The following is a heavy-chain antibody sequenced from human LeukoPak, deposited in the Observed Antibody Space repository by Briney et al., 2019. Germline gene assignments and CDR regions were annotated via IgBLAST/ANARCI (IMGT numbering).Heavy chain of an antibody. Sequence: PSETLSLTCTVSGGSISSSSYYWGWIRQPPGKGLEWIGSIYYSGSTYYNPSLKSRVTISVDTSKNQFSLKLSSVTAADTAVYYCAKGREYYGSGSYVFDYWGQGTLVTVSS. CDR1: GGSISSSSYY. D-gene: IGHD3-10*01. CDR3: AKGREYYGSGSYVFDY. V-gene: IGHV4-39*07. CDR2: IYYSGST. J-gene: IGHJ4*02.